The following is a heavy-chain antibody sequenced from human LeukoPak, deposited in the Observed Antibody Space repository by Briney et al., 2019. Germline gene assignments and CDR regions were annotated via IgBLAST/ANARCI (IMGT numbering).Heavy chain of an antibody. CDR1: GFTFRTFP. CDR3: ARGAGTTVYYIDV. Sequence: PGGSLRLSCAASGFTFRTFPMHWVRQAPGKGLQWVAVISNDGVNQYYAGSAKGRFTISRDNSKNTLFLQMNSLTTEDTAVYYCARGAGTTVYYIDVWGKGTTVTVSS. D-gene: IGHD1-7*01. V-gene: IGHV3-30*16. CDR2: ISNDGVNQ. J-gene: IGHJ6*03.